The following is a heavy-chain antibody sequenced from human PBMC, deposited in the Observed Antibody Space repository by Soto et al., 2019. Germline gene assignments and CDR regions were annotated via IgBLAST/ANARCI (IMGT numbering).Heavy chain of an antibody. CDR3: ARDRHSSGWYDPDYYGMDV. CDR1: GGSVSSGSYY. J-gene: IGHJ6*02. Sequence: QVQLQESGPGLVKPSETLSLTCTVSGGSVSSGSYYWSWIRQPPGKGLAWIGYIYYSGSTNYNPPLQSRVTISVDTSKNQFSLKLSSVTAADTAVYYCARDRHSSGWYDPDYYGMDVWGQGTTVTVSS. V-gene: IGHV4-61*01. D-gene: IGHD6-19*01. CDR2: IYYSGST.